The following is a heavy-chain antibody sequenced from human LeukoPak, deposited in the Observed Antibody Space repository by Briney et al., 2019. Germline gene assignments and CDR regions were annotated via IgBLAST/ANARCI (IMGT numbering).Heavy chain of an antibody. CDR2: AGWAGGTT. V-gene: IGHV3-43*01. CDR3: ARYQVAIDY. Sequence: GGSLRLSCATSGFNFDRYTIHWVRQAPGKGLEWVSLAGWAGGTTFYSDSVKGRFTISRDNAKNSLYLQINSLRADDTAVYYCARYQVAIDYWGQGTLVTVSA. J-gene: IGHJ4*02. CDR1: GFNFDRYT. D-gene: IGHD2-2*01.